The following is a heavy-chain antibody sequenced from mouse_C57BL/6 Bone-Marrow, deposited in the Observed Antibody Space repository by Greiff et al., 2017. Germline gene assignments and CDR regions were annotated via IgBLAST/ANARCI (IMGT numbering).Heavy chain of an antibody. CDR2: INSDGGST. Sequence: VQLQQSGGGLVQPGESLKLSCESNEYEFPSHDMSWVRKTPEKRLELVAAINSDGGSTYYPDTMESRFIISRDNTKKTLYLQMSSLRSEDTAWYYCARTGSYWYFDVWGAGTTVTVSS. CDR3: ARTGSYWYFDV. CDR1: EYEFPSHD. V-gene: IGHV5-2*01. J-gene: IGHJ1*01. D-gene: IGHD1-1*01.